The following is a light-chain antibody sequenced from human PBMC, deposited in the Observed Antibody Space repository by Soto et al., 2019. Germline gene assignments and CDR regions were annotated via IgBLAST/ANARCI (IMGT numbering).Light chain of an antibody. CDR1: QSLNNW. CDR3: QQYNSFSWT. V-gene: IGKV1-5*03. CDR2: KAS. J-gene: IGKJ1*01. Sequence: DIQVTKSPLTLSASVGDRVTITCRASQSLNNWLAWYQQKPGKAPKLLIYKASYLESGVPSRFSGSGSGTEFTLTISSLQPDDFATYYCQQYNSFSWTFGQGTKVEIK.